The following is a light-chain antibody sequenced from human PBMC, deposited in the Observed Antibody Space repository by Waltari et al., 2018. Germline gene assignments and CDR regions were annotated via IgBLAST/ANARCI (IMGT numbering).Light chain of an antibody. J-gene: IGKJ1*01. Sequence: IVLTPSPGTLSLSPGERATLSCRASQSVSSSYLAWYQQKPGQAHRLLIYGASSRATGIPDRFSGSGSGTDVTLTISRLEPEDFAVYYCQQYGSSPPWTFGQGTKVEIK. CDR1: QSVSSSY. CDR3: QQYGSSPPWT. V-gene: IGKV3-20*01. CDR2: GAS.